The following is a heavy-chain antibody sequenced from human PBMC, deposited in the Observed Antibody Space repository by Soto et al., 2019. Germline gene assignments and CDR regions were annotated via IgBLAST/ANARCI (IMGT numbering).Heavy chain of an antibody. J-gene: IGHJ6*03. CDR3: ARNPKKYSGYDPLGDYYYYMDV. CDR1: GYTFTSYA. Sequence: ASVKVSCKASGYTFTSYAMHWVRQAPGQRLEWMGWINAGNGNTKYSQKFQGRVTITRDTSASTAYMELSSLRSEDTAVYYCARNPKKYSGYDPLGDYYYYMDVWGKGTTVTVSS. CDR2: INAGNGNT. V-gene: IGHV1-3*01. D-gene: IGHD5-12*01.